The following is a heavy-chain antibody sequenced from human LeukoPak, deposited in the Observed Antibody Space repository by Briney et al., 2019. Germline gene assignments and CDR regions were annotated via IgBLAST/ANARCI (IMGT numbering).Heavy chain of an antibody. V-gene: IGHV4-59*08. CDR2: IYYSGST. D-gene: IGHD1-26*01. Sequence: NPSETLSLTCTVSGGSISSYYWSWIRQPPGKGLEGIGYIYYSGSTNYNPSLKSRVTISVDTSKNQFSLKLSSVTAADTAAYYCARHVSGSYYYYYYGMAVWGQGTTVTVSS. CDR3: ARHVSGSYYYYYYGMAV. CDR1: GGSISSYY. J-gene: IGHJ6*02.